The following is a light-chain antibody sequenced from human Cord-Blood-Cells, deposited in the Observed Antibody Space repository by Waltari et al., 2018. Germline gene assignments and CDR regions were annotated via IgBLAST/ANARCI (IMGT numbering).Light chain of an antibody. V-gene: IGKV2-30*02. CDR2: KVS. J-gene: IGKJ5*01. CDR1: QSLAHSDGNTY. CDR3: MQGTHWPPIT. Sequence: DVVMTQSPLSLPVTLGQPASISCRSSQSLAHSDGNTYLNWFQQRPGQSPGRLIYKVSNRDAGVPDRFSGSGSGTDFTLKISRVEAEDVGVYYCMQGTHWPPITFGQGTRLEIK.